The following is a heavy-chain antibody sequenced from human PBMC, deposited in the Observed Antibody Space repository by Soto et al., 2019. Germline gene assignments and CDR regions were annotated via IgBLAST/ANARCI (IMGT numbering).Heavy chain of an antibody. CDR3: AHMGYTNGYVDY. D-gene: IGHD2-8*01. CDR1: GFSLSTTRVG. Sequence: QISLRESGPTLVKPTQTLTLTCSFSGFSLSTTRVGVGWIRQPPGKALEWLAVIYWDEDKSYSPSLKSRLTITKDTSKNQVVLTMTNMDPVDTATYYCAHMGYTNGYVDYWGQGTLVTVSS. J-gene: IGHJ4*02. V-gene: IGHV2-5*02. CDR2: IYWDEDK.